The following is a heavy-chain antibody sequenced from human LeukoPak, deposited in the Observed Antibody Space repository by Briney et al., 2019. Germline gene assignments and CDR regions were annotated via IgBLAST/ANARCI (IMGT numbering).Heavy chain of an antibody. Sequence: GGSLRLSCAASGFTFSSYAMSWVRQAPGKGLEWVSTISGSGGSTYYADSVKGRFTISRDNSKNTLYLQMNSLRAEDTAVYYCANNGGVAVAGSFDYWGQGTLVTASS. CDR3: ANNGGVAVAGSFDY. CDR2: ISGSGGST. D-gene: IGHD6-19*01. J-gene: IGHJ4*02. V-gene: IGHV3-23*01. CDR1: GFTFSSYA.